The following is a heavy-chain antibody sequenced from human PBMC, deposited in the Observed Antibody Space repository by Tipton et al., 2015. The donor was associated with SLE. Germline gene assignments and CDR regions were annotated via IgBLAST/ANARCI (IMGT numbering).Heavy chain of an antibody. CDR2: TYYRAKWSN. Sequence: TLSLTCVISGDSIYSSSATWDWIRQSPSRGLEWLGRTYYRAKWSNDYAASVKSRLTINPDSSKNQFSLQLNSVTPEDTAVYYCARRYCSGGSCCFDYWGQGTLVTVSS. CDR1: GDSIYSSSAT. V-gene: IGHV6-1*01. CDR3: ARRYCSGGSCCFDY. J-gene: IGHJ4*02. D-gene: IGHD2-15*01.